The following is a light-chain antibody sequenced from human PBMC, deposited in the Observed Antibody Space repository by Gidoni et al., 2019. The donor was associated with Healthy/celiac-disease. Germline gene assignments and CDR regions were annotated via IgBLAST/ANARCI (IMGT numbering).Light chain of an antibody. Sequence: SYELTQPPSVSVSPVQTASITCSGDNLVDKYTCWYLQKPGQSPVMVIYQDTKPPSVIPERFSGSISGNTATLTISLTQAMDEAVYYGQACDCSLVFGVGTKLTVL. V-gene: IGLV3-1*01. CDR2: QDT. CDR1: NLVDKY. CDR3: QACDCSLV. J-gene: IGLJ2*01.